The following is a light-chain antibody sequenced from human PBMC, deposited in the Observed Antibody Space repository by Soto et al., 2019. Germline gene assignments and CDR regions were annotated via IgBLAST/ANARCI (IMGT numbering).Light chain of an antibody. CDR3: QQYNNWPLT. J-gene: IGKJ4*01. V-gene: IGKV3-15*01. Sequence: EIVMTQSPATLSLSPGDRATLSCRASQSVRSHLAWFQQKPGQPPRLLIFGESTRATGVPARFSGSGSGTEFTLIISSLQSEDFAVYFCQQYNNWPLTVGGGTKVDSK. CDR2: GES. CDR1: QSVRSH.